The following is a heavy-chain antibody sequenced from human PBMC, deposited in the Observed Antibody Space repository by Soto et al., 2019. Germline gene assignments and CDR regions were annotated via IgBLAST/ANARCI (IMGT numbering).Heavy chain of an antibody. CDR2: ISSTSSYT. CDR3: ARDLALAGNY. Sequence: LRLSCAASGFTFSSYAMNWVRQTQERGLEWVSSISSTSSYTHYADSVKGRFTISRDNANNSLFLQMNSLRAEDTAVYYCARDLALAGNYWGQGALVTVSS. CDR1: GFTFSSYA. D-gene: IGHD6-19*01. J-gene: IGHJ4*02. V-gene: IGHV3-21*01.